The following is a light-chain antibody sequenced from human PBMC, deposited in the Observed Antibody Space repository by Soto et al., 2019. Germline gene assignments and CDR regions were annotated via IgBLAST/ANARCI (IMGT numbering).Light chain of an antibody. J-gene: IGKJ1*01. CDR3: QQYDKWPPRT. CDR1: QTVSSSF. Sequence: EIVLTQSPGTLSLSPGQXAXLSCRSIQTVSSSFLAWYQQKPGQAPGLLIHGASTRATGIPDRFSGSGSGTDFSLSISSLEPEDFAVYYCQQYDKWPPRTFGQGTKVDIK. CDR2: GAS. V-gene: IGKV3-20*01.